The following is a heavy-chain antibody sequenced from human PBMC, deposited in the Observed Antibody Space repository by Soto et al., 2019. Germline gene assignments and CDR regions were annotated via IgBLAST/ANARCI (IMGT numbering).Heavy chain of an antibody. CDR2: LKSKSSGGTT. CDR3: TTDPDGCVADCDVLDY. D-gene: IGHD2-21*01. V-gene: IGHV3-15*01. CDR1: GFTFSNAW. J-gene: IGHJ4*02. Sequence: EVQLVESGGGLVKPGGSLRLSCAASGFTFSNAWMSWVRQAPGKGLDWVVGLKSKSSGGTTDYAAPVKGRFAISRDDSKDTLYLQMNSLKTEDTAVYYCTTDPDGCVADCDVLDYWGQGTLVTVSS.